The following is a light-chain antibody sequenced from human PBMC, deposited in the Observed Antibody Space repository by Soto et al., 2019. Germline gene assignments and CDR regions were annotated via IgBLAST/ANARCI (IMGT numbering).Light chain of an antibody. CDR1: SSNIGSNT. V-gene: IGLV1-44*01. Sequence: QSVLTQPPSTSGTPGQRVTISCSGTSSNIGSNTVNWYQQLPGTAPKLLIYNNNQRPSGVPDRLSGSKSGTSASLAISGLQSDDEAVYYCAAWDVSLMGHVFGGGTKVTVL. CDR3: AAWDVSLMGHV. J-gene: IGLJ3*02. CDR2: NNN.